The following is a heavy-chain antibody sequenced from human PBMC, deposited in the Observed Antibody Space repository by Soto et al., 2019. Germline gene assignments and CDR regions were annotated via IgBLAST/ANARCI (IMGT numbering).Heavy chain of an antibody. CDR2: IYPGDSDT. V-gene: IGHV5-51*01. D-gene: IGHD1-1*01. CDR3: ASQKTVIRGPLSSNWFDP. Sequence: GESLKISCKGYGYTFTDYWIGWVRQMPGKGLELIGLIYPGDSDTRYSPSFQGRVTISADKSISTAFLQWSSLRASHTAMYYCASQKTVIRGPLSSNWFDPWGQGTLVTVSS. CDR1: GYTFTDYW. J-gene: IGHJ5*02.